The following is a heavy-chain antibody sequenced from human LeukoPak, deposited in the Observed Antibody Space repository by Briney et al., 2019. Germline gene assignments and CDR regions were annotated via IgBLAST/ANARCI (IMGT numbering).Heavy chain of an antibody. D-gene: IGHD6-19*01. CDR2: VNGDGSST. V-gene: IGHV3-74*01. CDR1: GFIFNNYW. J-gene: IGHJ4*02. CDR3: TRQWHTPSDY. Sequence: GASLRLSCAASGFIFNNYWMHWVRQTPGEGPLWLSRVNGDGSSTSYAYSVQGRFIISRDNAKNTLYLQMNSLRAEDTAVYYCTRQWHTPSDYWGQGTLVTVSS.